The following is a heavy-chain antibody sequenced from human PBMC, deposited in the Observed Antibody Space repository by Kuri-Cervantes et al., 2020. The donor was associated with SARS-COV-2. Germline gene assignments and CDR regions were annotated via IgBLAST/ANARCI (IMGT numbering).Heavy chain of an antibody. J-gene: IGHJ5*02. D-gene: IGHD6-13*01. V-gene: IGHV1-18*01. CDR3: ARAIAAADPTGWFDP. CDR2: ISAYNDNT. Sequence: ASVKVSCKASGYPLTTYGISWVRQAPGQGLEWMGWISAYNDNTNYAQKLQGRVTMTADTSTSTAYMELRSLRSDDAAVYYCARAIAAADPTGWFDPWGQGTLVTVSS. CDR1: GYPLTTYG.